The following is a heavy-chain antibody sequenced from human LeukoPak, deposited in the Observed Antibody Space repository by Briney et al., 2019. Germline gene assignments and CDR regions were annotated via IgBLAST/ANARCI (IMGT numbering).Heavy chain of an antibody. D-gene: IGHD3-22*01. V-gene: IGHV3-43*02. CDR2: ISGDGGST. J-gene: IGHJ3*02. CDR1: GFTFDDYA. CDR3: AKGRYYYDSSDAFDI. Sequence: AGGSLRLSCAASGFTFDDYAMHWVRQAPGKGLEWVSLISGDGGSTYYADSVKGRFTISRDNSKNSLYLQMNSLRTEDTAMYYCAKGRYYYDSSDAFDIWGQGTMVTVSS.